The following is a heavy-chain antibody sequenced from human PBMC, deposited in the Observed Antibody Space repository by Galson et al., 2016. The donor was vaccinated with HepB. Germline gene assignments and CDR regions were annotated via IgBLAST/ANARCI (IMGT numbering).Heavy chain of an antibody. CDR2: FDPEDGET. CDR1: GHTFTELS. V-gene: IGHV1-24*01. D-gene: IGHD3-22*01. J-gene: IGHJ3*01. Sequence: SVKVSCKVFGHTFTELSMHWVRQAPGKGLEWMGSFDPEDGETFYAQKFQGRISMTEDTSTDTAFLELSGLTSEDTAVDYCAPSYLLLVVPTEDAFDVWGQGAIVTVSS. CDR3: APSYLLLVVPTEDAFDV.